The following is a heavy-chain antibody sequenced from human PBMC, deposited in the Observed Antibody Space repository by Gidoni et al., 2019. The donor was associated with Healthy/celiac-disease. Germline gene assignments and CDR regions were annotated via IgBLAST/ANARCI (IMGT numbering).Heavy chain of an antibody. CDR3: AKDKYDSLTSGELDY. D-gene: IGHD3-9*01. CDR1: GFTFSSYG. CDR2: ISYDGSNK. Sequence: QVQRVESGGSVVQPGSSLRLSSPASGFTFSSYGMHWVRQAPGNGLAWVAVISYDGSNKYYADSVKGRFTISRDNSKNTLYLQMNSLRAEDTAVYYCAKDKYDSLTSGELDYWGQGTLVTVSS. J-gene: IGHJ4*02. V-gene: IGHV3-30*18.